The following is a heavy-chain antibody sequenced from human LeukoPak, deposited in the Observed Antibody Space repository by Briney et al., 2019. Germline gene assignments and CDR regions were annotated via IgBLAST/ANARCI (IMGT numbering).Heavy chain of an antibody. CDR3: ARGKKGHYDILTGYYFFDY. Sequence: PSETLSLTCTVSGGSISSYYWSWIRQPPGKGLEWIGYIYTSGSTNYNPSLKSRVTISVDTSKNQFSLKLSSVTAADTAVYYWARGKKGHYDILTGYYFFDYWGQGTLVTVSS. CDR2: IYTSGST. CDR1: GGSISSYY. V-gene: IGHV4-4*09. D-gene: IGHD3-9*01. J-gene: IGHJ4*02.